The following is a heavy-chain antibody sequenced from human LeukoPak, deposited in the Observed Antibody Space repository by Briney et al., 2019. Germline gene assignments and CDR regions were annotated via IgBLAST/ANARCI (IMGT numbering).Heavy chain of an antibody. CDR2: IRFDGVNK. D-gene: IGHD3-3*01. V-gene: IGHV3-30*02. CDR1: GFTFSHHG. J-gene: IGHJ4*02. CDR3: AKDRRTLEWLFGSLDS. Sequence: GGSLRLSCAASGFTFSHHGMHWVRQAPGRGLQWLAFIRFDGVNKYYGASVKGRFIISKDNSRNTVYLQMNTLRLEDTAVYYCAKDRRTLEWLFGSLDSWGQGTLVTVSS.